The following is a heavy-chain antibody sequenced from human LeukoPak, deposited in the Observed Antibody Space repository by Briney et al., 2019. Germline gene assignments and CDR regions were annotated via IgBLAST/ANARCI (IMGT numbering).Heavy chain of an antibody. J-gene: IGHJ3*02. CDR1: GGSISGYY. V-gene: IGHV4-59*08. Sequence: PSETLSLTCTVSGGSISGYYWSWIRQPPGKGLEWIGYIYYSGSTNYNPSLKSRVTISVDTSKTQFSLKLSSVTATDTAMYYCARHPYSSSWYEGAFDIWGQGTMVTVSS. CDR3: ARHPYSSSWYEGAFDI. CDR2: IYYSGST. D-gene: IGHD6-13*01.